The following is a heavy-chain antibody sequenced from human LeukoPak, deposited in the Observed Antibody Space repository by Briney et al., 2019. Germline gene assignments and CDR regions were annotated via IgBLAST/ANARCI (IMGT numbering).Heavy chain of an antibody. D-gene: IGHD3-22*01. V-gene: IGHV4-30-4*08. Sequence: SQTLSLTCTVSGGSISSGDYYWSWIRQPPGKGLEWIGYIYYSGSTYYNPPLKSRVTISVDTSKNQFSLKLSSVTAADTTVYYCASTPDYYDSSGYSDYWGQGTLVTVSS. J-gene: IGHJ4*02. CDR3: ASTPDYYDSSGYSDY. CDR2: IYYSGST. CDR1: GGSISSGDYY.